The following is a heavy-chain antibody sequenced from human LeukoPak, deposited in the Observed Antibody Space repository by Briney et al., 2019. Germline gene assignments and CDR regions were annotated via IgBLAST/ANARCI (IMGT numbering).Heavy chain of an antibody. D-gene: IGHD2-2*02. Sequence: GGSLRLSCAASGFTFSSYAMHWVRQAPGKGLEWVAVIWYGGSNKYYADSVKGRFTISRDNSKNTLYLQMNSLRAEDTAVYYCAEGGRVCSSTSCYTSYMDVWGKGTTVTVSS. J-gene: IGHJ6*03. CDR2: IWYGGSNK. CDR3: AEGGRVCSSTSCYTSYMDV. V-gene: IGHV3-30*02. CDR1: GFTFSSYA.